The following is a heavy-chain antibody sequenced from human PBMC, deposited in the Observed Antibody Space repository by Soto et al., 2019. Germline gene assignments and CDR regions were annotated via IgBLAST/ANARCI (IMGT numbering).Heavy chain of an antibody. Sequence: PGGSLRLSCAASGFTFGNYSMSWVRQAPGKGLEWVSIIGGGGTTTYCADSVKGRFTISRDNSKNTLYLQMNSLRAEDTAVYYCARRYCANGACFPLDYWAREPWSPSPQ. CDR1: GFTFGNYS. CDR3: ARRYCANGACFPLDY. D-gene: IGHD2-8*01. V-gene: IGHV3-23*01. J-gene: IGHJ4*02. CDR2: IGGGGTTT.